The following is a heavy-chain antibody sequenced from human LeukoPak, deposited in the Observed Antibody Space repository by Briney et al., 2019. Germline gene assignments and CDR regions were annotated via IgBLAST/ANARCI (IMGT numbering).Heavy chain of an antibody. CDR3: ARGPFGYYDSSGYYGTPFDY. J-gene: IGHJ4*02. CDR2: IKQDGSEK. Sequence: GGSLRLSCAASGFTFSSYWMSWVRQAPGKGLEWVANIKQDGSEKYYVGSVKGRFTISRDNAKNSLYLQMNSLRAEDTAVYYCARGPFGYYDSSGYYGTPFDYWGQGTLVTVSS. V-gene: IGHV3-7*01. D-gene: IGHD3-22*01. CDR1: GFTFSSYW.